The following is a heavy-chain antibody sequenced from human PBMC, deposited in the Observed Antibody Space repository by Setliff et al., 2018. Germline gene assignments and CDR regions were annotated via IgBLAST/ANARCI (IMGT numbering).Heavy chain of an antibody. Sequence: ASVKVSCKASGYTFTNYGITWVRQAPGQGLEWMGWINNYNFNTNYAQKLQGRVTMTTDTSTTTAYMELRSLRTEDTAIYYCARDTRDRYDNSGHYLSLDYWGQGTLVTVSS. CDR1: GYTFTNYG. J-gene: IGHJ4*02. CDR3: ARDTRDRYDNSGHYLSLDY. D-gene: IGHD3-22*01. V-gene: IGHV1-18*01. CDR2: INNYNFNT.